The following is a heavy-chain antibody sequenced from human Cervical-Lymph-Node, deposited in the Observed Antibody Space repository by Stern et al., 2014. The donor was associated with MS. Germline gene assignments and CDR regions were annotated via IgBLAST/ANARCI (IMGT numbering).Heavy chain of an antibody. CDR1: GFTFSDYY. CDR2: ISSGGSST. Sequence: VQLVESGGGLVKPGGSLRLSCAASGFTFSDYYMSWIRQAPGKGLEWVSYISSGGSSTYYADSVKGRFTISRDNARNTLYLQMNSLRAEDTAVYYCARDRRNLDFWSASSTSCLDVWGQGTTVTVSS. D-gene: IGHD3-3*01. CDR3: ARDRRNLDFWSASSTSCLDV. V-gene: IGHV3-11*01. J-gene: IGHJ6*02.